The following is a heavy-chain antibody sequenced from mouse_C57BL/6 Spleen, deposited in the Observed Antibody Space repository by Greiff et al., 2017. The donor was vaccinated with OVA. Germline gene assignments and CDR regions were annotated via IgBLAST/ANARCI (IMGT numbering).Heavy chain of an antibody. V-gene: IGHV5-9-1*02. Sequence: EVQLVESGEGLVKPGGSLKLSCAASGFTFSSYAMSWVRQTPEKRLEWVAYISSGGDYIYYADTVKGRFTISRDNARNTLYLQMSSLKSEDTAMYYCTRVYGSSSFFDYWGQGTTLTVSS. CDR3: TRVYGSSSFFDY. CDR2: ISSGGDYI. CDR1: GFTFSSYA. J-gene: IGHJ2*01. D-gene: IGHD1-1*01.